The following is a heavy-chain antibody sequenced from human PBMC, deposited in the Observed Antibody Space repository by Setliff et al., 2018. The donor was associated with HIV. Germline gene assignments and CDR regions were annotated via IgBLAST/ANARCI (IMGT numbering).Heavy chain of an antibody. CDR1: GGSFSGYY. J-gene: IGHJ4*02. CDR2: IYYSGST. Sequence: PSETLSLTCSVSGGSFSGYYWSWIRQPPGKGLEWIGYIYYSGSTNYNPSLKSRVTISVDTSKNQFSLKLSSVTAADTAVYYCARHKSQPYYFDYWGQGTLVTVSS. CDR3: ARHKSQPYYFDY. V-gene: IGHV4-59*08.